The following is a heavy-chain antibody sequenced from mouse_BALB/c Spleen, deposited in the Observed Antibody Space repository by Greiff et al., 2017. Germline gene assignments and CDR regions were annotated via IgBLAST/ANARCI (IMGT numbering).Heavy chain of an antibody. CDR1: GFTFSSFG. V-gene: IGHV5-17*02. CDR3: ARNGDYRYDV. CDR2: ISSGSSTI. J-gene: IGHJ2*01. Sequence: EVKVVESGGGLVQPGGSRKLSCAASGFTFSSFGMHWVRQAPEKGLEWVAYISSGSSTIYYADTVKGRFTISRDNPKNTLFLQMTSLRSEDTAMYYCARNGDYRYDVWGQGTTLTVSS. D-gene: IGHD2-14*01.